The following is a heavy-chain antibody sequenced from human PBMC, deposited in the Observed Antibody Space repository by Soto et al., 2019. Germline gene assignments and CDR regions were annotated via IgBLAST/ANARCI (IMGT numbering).Heavy chain of an antibody. Sequence: ASVKVSCKASGYTFTGYYMHWVRQAPGQGLEWMGWINPNSGGTNYAQKFQGRVTMTRDTSISTAYMELSRLRSDDTAVYYCARVPMVRGGLYGMDVWGQGTTVTVSS. CDR1: GYTFTGYY. V-gene: IGHV1-2*02. D-gene: IGHD3-10*01. CDR2: INPNSGGT. J-gene: IGHJ6*02. CDR3: ARVPMVRGGLYGMDV.